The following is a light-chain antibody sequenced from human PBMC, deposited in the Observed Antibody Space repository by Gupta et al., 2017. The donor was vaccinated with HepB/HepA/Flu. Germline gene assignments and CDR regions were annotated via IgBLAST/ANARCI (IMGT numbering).Light chain of an antibody. CDR3: CSYTSSSTRV. J-gene: IGLJ2*01. Sequence: QSALTQPASVSCSPGPSITISCTGTSSDVGGYNYVSWYQQHPGKAPKLMIYDVSNRPSGVSNRFSGSKSGNTASLTISVRQEEDEADYYCCSYTSSSTRVFGGGTKLTVL. CDR1: SSDVGGYNY. CDR2: DVS. V-gene: IGLV2-14*03.